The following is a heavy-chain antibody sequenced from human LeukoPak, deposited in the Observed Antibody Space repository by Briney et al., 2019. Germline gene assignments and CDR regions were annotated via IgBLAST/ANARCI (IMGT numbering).Heavy chain of an antibody. CDR2: VSPDSGDT. CDR3: TRGRAAGD. CDR1: GYTFTNND. J-gene: IGHJ4*02. D-gene: IGHD6-19*01. V-gene: IGHV1-8*01. Sequence: ASVKVSCKASGYTFTNNDINWVRQATGQGIEWMGWVSPDSGDTGYAPNFRGRVTMTTDTSINTAYMELTSLTSEDTAIYYCTRGRAAGDWGQGALVTVSS.